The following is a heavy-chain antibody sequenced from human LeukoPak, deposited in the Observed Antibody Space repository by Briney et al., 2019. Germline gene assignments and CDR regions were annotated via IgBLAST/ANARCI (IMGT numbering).Heavy chain of an antibody. V-gene: IGHV4-4*02. J-gene: IGHJ3*02. D-gene: IGHD6-13*01. Sequence: SETLSLTCAVSGGSISSSNWWSWVRQPPGKGLEWIGEIYHSGGTNYNPSLKSRVTISVDKSKNQFSLKLSSVTAADTAVYYCARVYSSSWYGDLDAFDIWGQGTMVTVSS. CDR1: GGSISSSNW. CDR2: IYHSGGT. CDR3: ARVYSSSWYGDLDAFDI.